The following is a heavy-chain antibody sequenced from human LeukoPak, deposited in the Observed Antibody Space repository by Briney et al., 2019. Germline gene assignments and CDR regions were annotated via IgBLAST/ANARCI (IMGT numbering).Heavy chain of an antibody. J-gene: IGHJ4*02. CDR3: AKDASTMTTADY. CDR2: ISGSGVST. V-gene: IGHV3-23*01. D-gene: IGHD4-11*01. Sequence: GGSLRLSCAASGFTFSSYGMGWVRQAPTKGLEWVSTISGSGVSTYYADSVRGRFTISRDNSKNTLYLQMNSLRVEDTAIYYCAKDASTMTTADYWGQGTLVTISS. CDR1: GFTFSSYG.